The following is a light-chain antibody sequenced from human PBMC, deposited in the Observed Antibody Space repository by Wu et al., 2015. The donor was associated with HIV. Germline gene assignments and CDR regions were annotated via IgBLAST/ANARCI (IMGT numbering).Light chain of an antibody. Sequence: DIQMTQSPSSLSASVGDRVTISCQASQDISDHLNWYQQKVGRAPKLLIYDASNVEAGVPSGLSGSGSGTNFTFTISSLQPEDFATYYCQQYDNLPITFGGGTKVEI. CDR1: QDISDH. CDR2: DAS. V-gene: IGKV1-33*01. J-gene: IGKJ4*01. CDR3: QQYDNLPIT.